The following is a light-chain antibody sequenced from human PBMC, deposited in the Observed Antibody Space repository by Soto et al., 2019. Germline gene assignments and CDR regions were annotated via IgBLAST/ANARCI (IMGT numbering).Light chain of an antibody. CDR3: ISYTTSSTLV. CDR1: STDIGGFDS. V-gene: IGLV2-14*01. Sequence: QSVLTQPASVSASPGQSITISCTGTSTDIGGFDSVSWYQQHPGKAPKLMIYDVTDRPSGVSNRFSGSKSGDTASLTISGLQAEDEADYYCISYTTSSTLVFGGETKLTVL. CDR2: DVT. J-gene: IGLJ2*01.